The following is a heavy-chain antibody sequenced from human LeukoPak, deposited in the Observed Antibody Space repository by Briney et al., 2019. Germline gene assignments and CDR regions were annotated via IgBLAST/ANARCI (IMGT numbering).Heavy chain of an antibody. J-gene: IGHJ6*03. Sequence: SETLSLTCTVSGGSISSYYWSWIRQPAGKGLEWIGRIYTSGSTNYNPSLKSRVTMSVDTSKDQFSLKLSSVTAADTAVYYCARDRTGINSPYGSGSYYNVYYYYMDVWGKGTTVTISS. CDR1: GGSISSYY. V-gene: IGHV4-4*07. CDR2: IYTSGST. CDR3: ARDRTGINSPYGSGSYYNVYYYYMDV. D-gene: IGHD3-10*01.